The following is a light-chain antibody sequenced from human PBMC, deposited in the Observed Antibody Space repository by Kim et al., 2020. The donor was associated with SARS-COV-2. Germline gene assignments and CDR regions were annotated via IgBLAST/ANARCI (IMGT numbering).Light chain of an antibody. J-gene: IGLJ1*01. CDR3: QVWDSSTYV. CDR2: RDS. V-gene: IGLV3-9*01. CDR1: NMGSKN. Sequence: SGALGQTARITCGGNNMGSKNVHWYQQKPGQAPVLVIYRDSNRPSGIPERFSGSNSGNTATLTISRAQAGDEADYYCQVWDSSTYVFGTGTKVTVL.